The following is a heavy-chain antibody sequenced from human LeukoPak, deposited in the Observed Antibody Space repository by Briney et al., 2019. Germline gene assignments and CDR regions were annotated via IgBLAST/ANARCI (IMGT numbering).Heavy chain of an antibody. CDR3: AKGDSTSCCRGEVY. CDR2: ISGSGSST. CDR1: GFTFRSNT. J-gene: IGHJ4*02. V-gene: IGHV3-23*01. Sequence: SGGSLRLSWAASGFTFRSNTMSWVRQAPGGGLEWVSVISGSGSSTYYADSVKGRFTISRDNSMNTLYLQMNSLRAEDTAVYYCAKGDSTSCCRGEVYWGQGTLATVSS. D-gene: IGHD2-2*01.